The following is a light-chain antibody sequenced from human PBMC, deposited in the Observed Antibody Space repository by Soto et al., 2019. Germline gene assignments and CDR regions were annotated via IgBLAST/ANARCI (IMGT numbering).Light chain of an antibody. J-gene: IGKJ5*01. V-gene: IGKV3-20*01. CDR2: GAS. CDR1: QSVSSY. Sequence: EIVLTQSPATLSLSPGERATLSCRASQSVSSYLAWYQQKPGQAPRLPIYGASTRATGTPDRFSGTGSGTDFTLTISRLEPEDFAVYYCQHFGDSPITFGQGARLEIK. CDR3: QHFGDSPIT.